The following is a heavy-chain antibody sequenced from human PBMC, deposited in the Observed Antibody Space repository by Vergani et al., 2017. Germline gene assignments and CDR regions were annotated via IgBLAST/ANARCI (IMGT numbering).Heavy chain of an antibody. CDR2: IKSKTDVGTT. CDR3: TTGTGGPYDAFDI. Sequence: EVQLVESGGGLVKPGGSLRLSCAASGFTFSNAWMSWVRQAPGKGLEWVGRIKSKTDVGTTEYAAPVKGRFTISRDESKNTLYLLMNSLKTEDTAVYYCTTGTGGPYDAFDIWGQGTMVTVSS. J-gene: IGHJ3*02. D-gene: IGHD3-10*01. V-gene: IGHV3-15*01. CDR1: GFTFSNAW.